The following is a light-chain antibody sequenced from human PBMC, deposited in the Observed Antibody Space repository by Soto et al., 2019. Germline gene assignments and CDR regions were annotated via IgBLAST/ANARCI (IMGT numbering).Light chain of an antibody. CDR1: QSVASNY. Sequence: EIVLTQSPGTLSLSPGERATLSCRASQSVASNYLVWYQQKPGQAPRLLISGASSRATGIPDRFSGSGSGTDFSLTISRMEPEYSAVYFCQQYGSSPRTCGQGTKVEIK. CDR2: GAS. V-gene: IGKV3-20*01. J-gene: IGKJ1*01. CDR3: QQYGSSPRT.